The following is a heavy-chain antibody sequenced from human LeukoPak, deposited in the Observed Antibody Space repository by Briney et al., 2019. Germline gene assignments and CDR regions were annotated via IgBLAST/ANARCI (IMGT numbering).Heavy chain of an antibody. V-gene: IGHV1-69*13. CDR1: GGTFSSYA. Sequence: SVKVSCKASGGTFSSYAISWVRQAPGQGLEWMGGIIPIFGTANYAQKFQGRVTITADESTSTAYMELSSLRSEDTAVYYCARDRLFGVVTSFDYWGQGTLVTVSS. J-gene: IGHJ4*02. D-gene: IGHD3-3*01. CDR2: IIPIFGTA. CDR3: ARDRLFGVVTSFDY.